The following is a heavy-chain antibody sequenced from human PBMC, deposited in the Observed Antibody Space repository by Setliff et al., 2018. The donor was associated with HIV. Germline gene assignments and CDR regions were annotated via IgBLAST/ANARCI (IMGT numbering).Heavy chain of an antibody. V-gene: IGHV4-39*07. D-gene: IGHD3-10*01. CDR2: IYYSGST. CDR1: GGSISSSSYY. Sequence: SETLSLTCTVSGGSISSSSYYWGWFRQPPGKGLEWIGSIYYSGSTYYNPSLTSRVTISVDTSNNQFSLRLTSVTAADTALYYCARGAPYGSGRHRWNSWGQGTLVTVSS. J-gene: IGHJ4*02. CDR3: ARGAPYGSGRHRWNS.